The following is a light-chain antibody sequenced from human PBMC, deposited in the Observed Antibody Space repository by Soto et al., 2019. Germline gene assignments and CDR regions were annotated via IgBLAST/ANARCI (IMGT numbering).Light chain of an antibody. CDR1: NRDVGSYNL. J-gene: IGLJ7*01. CDR3: SSYTTTSTLV. V-gene: IGLV2-14*01. Sequence: QSVLTQPASVSGSPGQSITIACTGTNRDVGSYNLVSWYQQRPGEAPKLIISEVRNRPSGISYRFTGSKSGNTASLTISGLHAEDEADYCCSSYTTTSTLVFGGGTQLTVL. CDR2: EVR.